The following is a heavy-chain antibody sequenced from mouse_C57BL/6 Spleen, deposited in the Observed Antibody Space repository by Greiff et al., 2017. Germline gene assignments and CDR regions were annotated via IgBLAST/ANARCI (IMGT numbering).Heavy chain of an antibody. V-gene: IGHV1-80*01. Sequence: QVQLQQSGAELVKPGASVKISCKASGYAFSSYWMNWVKQRPGKGLEWIGQIYPGDGDTNYNGKFKGKATLTADKSSSTAYMQLSSLTSEDSAVYFCARSGAGSDYYAMDYWGQGTSVTVSS. D-gene: IGHD3-3*01. CDR1: GYAFSSYW. CDR3: ARSGAGSDYYAMDY. CDR2: IYPGDGDT. J-gene: IGHJ4*01.